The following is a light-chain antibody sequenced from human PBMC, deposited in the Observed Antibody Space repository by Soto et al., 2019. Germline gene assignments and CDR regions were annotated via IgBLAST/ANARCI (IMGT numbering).Light chain of an antibody. V-gene: IGLV1-40*01. Sequence: QSVLTQPPSVSGAPGQRVTISCTVTSSNIGAGCDVHWYQQLPGTAPKLLIYGNSNRPSGVPDRFSGSKSGTSASLAITGLQAEDEADYYCQSYDSSLSGSVFGGGTKLTVL. CDR3: QSYDSSLSGSV. CDR1: SSNIGAGCD. J-gene: IGLJ2*01. CDR2: GNS.